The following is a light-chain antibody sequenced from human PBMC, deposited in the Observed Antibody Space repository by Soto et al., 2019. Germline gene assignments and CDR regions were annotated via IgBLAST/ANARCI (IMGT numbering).Light chain of an antibody. CDR1: QSISIW. CDR2: KAS. CDR3: QPYNSDSP. V-gene: IGKV1-5*03. J-gene: IGKJ1*01. Sequence: IQMTQSPSTLSASVGDRVTITCRASQSISIWLAWYQQKPGRAPKLLIQKASSLESEVPSRFSGSGSGTEFTLTINSLQPDDSATYYFQPYNSDSPFGQGTKGEIK.